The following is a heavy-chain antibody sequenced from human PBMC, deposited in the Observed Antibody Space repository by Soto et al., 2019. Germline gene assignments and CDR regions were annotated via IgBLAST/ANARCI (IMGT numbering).Heavy chain of an antibody. D-gene: IGHD3-10*02. J-gene: IGHJ4*02. CDR1: GASVSTGVYY. Sequence: QVQLDESGPGLVQPSQTLSLSCTVSGASVSTGVYYWTWIRQHPGKGLEWIGYIDNSGSTYYNPSLTGRVVISVDTSKNQFSLNLQSVTAADTAFYYCAGAVSDFDVRRYRTSYFDQWGQGILVTVSS. V-gene: IGHV4-31*03. CDR3: AGAVSDFDVRRYRTSYFDQ. CDR2: IDNSGST.